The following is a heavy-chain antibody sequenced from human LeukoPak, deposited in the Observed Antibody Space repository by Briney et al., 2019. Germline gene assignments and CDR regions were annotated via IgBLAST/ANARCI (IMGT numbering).Heavy chain of an antibody. D-gene: IGHD3-10*01. CDR1: GGSFSGYY. CDR3: ARASMVRGVIGY. Sequence: SETLTLTCAVYGGSFSGYYWIWIRQPPGKGLEWIGDINHSGSNNYNPSLKSRVTISVGTSKNQFSLQLSSVTAADTAVYYCARASMVRGVIGYWGQGTLVTVSS. CDR2: INHSGSN. J-gene: IGHJ4*02. V-gene: IGHV4-34*01.